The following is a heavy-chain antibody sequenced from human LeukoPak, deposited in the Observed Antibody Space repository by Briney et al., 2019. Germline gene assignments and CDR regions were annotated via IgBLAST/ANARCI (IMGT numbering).Heavy chain of an antibody. CDR1: GFTFSSYG. CDR2: IWSDDRNK. D-gene: IGHD5-18*01. Sequence: GGSLRLSCAASGFTFSSYGMHWVRQAPGKGLEWVALIWSDDRNKYYADSVKGQFTISRDNSKNTLYLQMNSLRAEDTAVYYCAKERYRNGEIFDYWGQGTLVTVSS. V-gene: IGHV3-30*02. CDR3: AKERYRNGEIFDY. J-gene: IGHJ4*02.